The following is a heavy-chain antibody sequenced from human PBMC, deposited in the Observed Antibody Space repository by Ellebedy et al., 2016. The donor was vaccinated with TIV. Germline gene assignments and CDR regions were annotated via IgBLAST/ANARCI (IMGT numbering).Heavy chain of an antibody. CDR1: GFTFSSYS. CDR3: ARHSEQWLVPGVRPYYYGMDV. V-gene: IGHV3-21*01. Sequence: GESLKISXAASGFTFSSYSMNWVRQAPGKGLEWVSSISSSSSYIYYADSVKGRFTISRDNAKNSLYLQMNSLRAEDTAVYYCARHSEQWLVPGVRPYYYGMDVWGQGTTVTVSS. D-gene: IGHD6-19*01. CDR2: ISSSSSYI. J-gene: IGHJ6*02.